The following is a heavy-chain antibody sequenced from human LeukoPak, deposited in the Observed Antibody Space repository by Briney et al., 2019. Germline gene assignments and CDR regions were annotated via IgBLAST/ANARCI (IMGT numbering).Heavy chain of an antibody. D-gene: IGHD2-8*01. J-gene: IGHJ4*02. CDR2: IYHSGST. Sequence: PSETLSLTCAVSGYSISSGYYWGWIRQPPGKGLEWIGSIYHSGSTYYNPSLKSRVTISVDTSKNQFSLKLSSVTAADTAVCYCARLNEGYWGQGTLVTVSS. V-gene: IGHV4-38-2*01. CDR1: GYSISSGYY. CDR3: ARLNEGY.